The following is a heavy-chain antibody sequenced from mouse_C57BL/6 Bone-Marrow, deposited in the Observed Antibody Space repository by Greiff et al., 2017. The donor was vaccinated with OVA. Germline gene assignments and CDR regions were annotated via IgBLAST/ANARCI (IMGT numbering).Heavy chain of an antibody. CDR2: IDPSDSYT. J-gene: IGHJ3*01. Sequence: VQLQQSGAELVRPGPSVKLSCKASGYTFTSYWMHWVKQRPGPGLEWIGVIDPSDSYTNYNQKFKGKATLTVDTSSSTAYMQLSSLTAEDSAVYYCAINWDNAYWGQGTLVTVSA. CDR3: AINWDNAY. CDR1: GYTFTSYW. D-gene: IGHD4-1*01. V-gene: IGHV1-59*01.